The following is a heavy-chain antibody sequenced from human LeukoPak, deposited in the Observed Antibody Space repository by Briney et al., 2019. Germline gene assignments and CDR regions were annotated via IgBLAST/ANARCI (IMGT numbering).Heavy chain of an antibody. Sequence: SVKVSCKASGGTFSSYAISWVRQAPGQGLEWMGGIIPIFGTANYAQKFQGRVTITTDESTSTAYMELSSLRSEDTAVYYCARGPLDVGYSSSSYYFDYWGQGTLVTVSS. CDR3: ARGPLDVGYSSSSYYFDY. CDR1: GGTFSSYA. V-gene: IGHV1-69*05. D-gene: IGHD6-13*01. CDR2: IIPIFGTA. J-gene: IGHJ4*02.